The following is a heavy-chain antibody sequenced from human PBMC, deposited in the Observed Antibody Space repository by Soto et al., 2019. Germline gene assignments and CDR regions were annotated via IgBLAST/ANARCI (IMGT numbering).Heavy chain of an antibody. CDR2: ISSSSSDI. CDR3: ARDPFSENSDSLGL. Sequence: SCAASGFSFNRYYMNWVRQAPGKGLEWVSFISSSSSDIYYADSVKGRFTISRDNAKNSLFLRMNSLRVEDTAVYYCARDPFSENSDSLGLWGQGTLVTVSS. J-gene: IGHJ4*02. V-gene: IGHV3-21*01. CDR1: GFSFNRYY. D-gene: IGHD2-21*01.